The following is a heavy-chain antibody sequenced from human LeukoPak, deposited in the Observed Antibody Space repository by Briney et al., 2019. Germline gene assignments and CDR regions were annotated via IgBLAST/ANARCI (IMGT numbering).Heavy chain of an antibody. V-gene: IGHV3-30-3*01. CDR3: ARDPVGYYYAMDV. CDR2: ISNDGSNK. CDR1: GFTFSSYD. Sequence: GGSLRLSCAASGFTFSSYDMHWVRQAPGKGLEWVALISNDGSNKYYADSVKGRFTISRDKAKNSVHLQMNSLRAEDTAVYYCARDPVGYYYAMDVWGQGTTVTVSS. J-gene: IGHJ6*02. D-gene: IGHD1-26*01.